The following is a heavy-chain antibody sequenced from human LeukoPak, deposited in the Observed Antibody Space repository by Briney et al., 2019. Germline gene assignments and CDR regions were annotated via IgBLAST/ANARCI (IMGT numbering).Heavy chain of an antibody. D-gene: IGHD3-22*01. CDR1: GGSISSYY. CDR3: ASGSSGYYYFDY. J-gene: IGHJ4*02. Sequence: PSETLSLTCTVSGGSISSYYWSWIRQPPGKGLEWIGYIYYSGSTNYNPSLKSRVTISVDTSKNQFSLKLSSVTAADTAVYYCASGSSGYYYFDYWGQGTLVTVSS. V-gene: IGHV4-59*01. CDR2: IYYSGST.